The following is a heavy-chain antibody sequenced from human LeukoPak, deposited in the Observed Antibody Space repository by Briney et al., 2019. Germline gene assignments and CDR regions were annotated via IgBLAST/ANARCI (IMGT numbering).Heavy chain of an antibody. CDR3: ARGKGYPNWFDP. J-gene: IGHJ5*02. Sequence: SQTLSLTCTVSGGSISSGSYYWSWIRQPAGKGLEWIGRIYTSGSTNYNPSLKSRVTISVDTSKNQFSLKLSSVTAADTAVYYCARGKGYPNWFDPWGQGTLVTVSS. CDR2: IYTSGST. V-gene: IGHV4-61*02. CDR1: GGSISSGSYY. D-gene: IGHD5-12*01.